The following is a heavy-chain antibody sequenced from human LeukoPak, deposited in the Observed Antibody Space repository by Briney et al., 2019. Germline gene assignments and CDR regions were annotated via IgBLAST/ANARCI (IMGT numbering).Heavy chain of an antibody. CDR2: IYYSGST. CDR3: ATYGSSLPYIDY. V-gene: IGHV4-39*01. J-gene: IGHJ4*02. D-gene: IGHD1-26*01. CDR1: GGSISSSSYY. Sequence: PSETLSLTCSVSGGSISSSSYYWGWIRQPPGKGLEWIGSIYYSGSTSYNPSLKSRVTISVDTSKKQFSLNLSSVTAADTAVYYCATYGSSLPYIDYWGQGTLFTVSS.